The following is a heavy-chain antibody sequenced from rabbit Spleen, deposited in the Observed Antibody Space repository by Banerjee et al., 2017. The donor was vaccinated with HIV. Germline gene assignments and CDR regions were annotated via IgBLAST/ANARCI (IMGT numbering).Heavy chain of an antibody. D-gene: IGHD6-1*01. Sequence: QSLEESGGGLVQPEGSLRLTCTASGIDFSGYYMWWVRQAPGKGLEWIGSIYGGSTSHYASWAKGRFTISKTSSTVDLKMSSLTAADTATYFCARGGSRDGTYAQLWGPGTLVTVS. J-gene: IGHJ4*01. CDR1: GIDFSGYY. CDR3: ARGGSRDGTYAQL. V-gene: IGHV1S40*01. CDR2: IYGGSTS.